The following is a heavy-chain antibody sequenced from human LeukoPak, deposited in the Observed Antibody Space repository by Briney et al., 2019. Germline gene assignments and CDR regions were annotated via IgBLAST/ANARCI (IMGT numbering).Heavy chain of an antibody. Sequence: SQTLSLTCTVSGDSVSSDDYSWSWLRHQQGKGLEWIVYIFYSGTTHYNPSLKSRVYISADTSTNQFSLHLSSVTAADTAVYYCARGMGSDGDYGDWFDPWGQGTLVAVSS. CDR3: ARGMGSDGDYGDWFDP. CDR2: IFYSGTT. D-gene: IGHD4-17*01. J-gene: IGHJ5*02. V-gene: IGHV4-31*03. CDR1: GDSVSSDDYS.